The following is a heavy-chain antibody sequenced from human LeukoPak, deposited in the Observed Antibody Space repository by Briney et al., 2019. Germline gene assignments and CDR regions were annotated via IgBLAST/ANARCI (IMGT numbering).Heavy chain of an antibody. CDR1: GDSVSSNSVA. Sequence: SQTLSLTCAISGDSVSSNSVAWDWIRQSPSRGLEWLGRTYYRSRWYNDYAVSVESRITINADTSKNQFSLQLSSVTAADTAVYYCARGLLWFGELLIGMSWFDPWGQGTLVTVSS. D-gene: IGHD3-10*01. J-gene: IGHJ5*02. V-gene: IGHV6-1*01. CDR2: TYYRSRWYN. CDR3: ARGLLWFGELLIGMSWFDP.